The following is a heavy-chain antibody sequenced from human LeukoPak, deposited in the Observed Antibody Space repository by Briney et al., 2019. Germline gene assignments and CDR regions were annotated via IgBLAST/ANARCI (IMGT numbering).Heavy chain of an antibody. Sequence: SETLSLTCAVYGGSFSGYYWSWIRQPPGKGLEWIGEITHSGSTNYNPSLKSRVTISVDTSKNQFSLKLTSVTAADTAVYYCARRFNMTTVTENWFDPWGQGTLVTLSS. J-gene: IGHJ5*02. CDR2: ITHSGST. D-gene: IGHD4-17*01. CDR3: ARRFNMTTVTENWFDP. V-gene: IGHV4-34*01. CDR1: GGSFSGYY.